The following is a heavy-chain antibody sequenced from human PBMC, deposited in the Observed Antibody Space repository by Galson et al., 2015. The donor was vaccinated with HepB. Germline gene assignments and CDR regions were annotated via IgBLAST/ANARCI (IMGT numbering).Heavy chain of an antibody. J-gene: IGHJ4*02. CDR1: GFIFSDYA. CDR2: ISGGGAAVNT. V-gene: IGHV3-23*01. Sequence: SLRLSCAASGFIFSDYAMNWVRQVPGKGLEWVSAISGGGAAVNTFYSDSVKGRFTISRDNSKNTLYLQMHSLRAEDTAIYYCAKAPATIFGALERFNYWGQGTLVTVSS. CDR3: AKAPATIFGALERFNY. D-gene: IGHD3-3*01.